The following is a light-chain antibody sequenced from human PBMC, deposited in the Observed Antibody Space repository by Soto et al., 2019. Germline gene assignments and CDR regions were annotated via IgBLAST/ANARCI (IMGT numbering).Light chain of an antibody. Sequence: DIQLTQSPSSLSASVGDRVTITCRVSQGISSCLNCYRQKPGRVPKLLIYSASNLQAGVPSRFSGSGSGKYFTLTISSLQPEDVANYYGQRTYNAFTFGPGTKVDIK. CDR1: QGISSC. J-gene: IGKJ3*01. CDR3: QRTYNAFT. CDR2: SAS. V-gene: IGKV1-27*01.